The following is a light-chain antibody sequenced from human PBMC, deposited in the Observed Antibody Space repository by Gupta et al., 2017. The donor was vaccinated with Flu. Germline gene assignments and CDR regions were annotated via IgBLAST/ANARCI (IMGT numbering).Light chain of an antibody. Sequence: DIVMTQTLLSLSVSPGQTASLSCMSSQSLLHSDGKTYLYWYLQKPGQPPHLLIYEVSNRVSGVPDRFSGSGSGTDFTLKISRVEAEDVGVYYCVQSTQLPLIFGGGTKVEIK. J-gene: IGKJ4*01. CDR1: QSLLHSDGKTY. CDR3: VQSTQLPLI. V-gene: IGKV2D-29*01. CDR2: EVS.